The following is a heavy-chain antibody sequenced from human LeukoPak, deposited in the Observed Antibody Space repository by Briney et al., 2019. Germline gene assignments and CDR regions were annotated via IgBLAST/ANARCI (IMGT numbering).Heavy chain of an antibody. CDR3: ARDQVGDFDY. Sequence: GGSLRLSCAASGFTFSSSWMSWVRQALATGLEWVANIKLDGSEEYYVDSVRGRFTISRDDAKNSLYLQMDSLRVEDTGVYYCARDQVGDFDYWGQGTLVTVAS. CDR1: GFTFSSSW. CDR2: IKLDGSEE. V-gene: IGHV3-7*01. J-gene: IGHJ4*02. D-gene: IGHD1-26*01.